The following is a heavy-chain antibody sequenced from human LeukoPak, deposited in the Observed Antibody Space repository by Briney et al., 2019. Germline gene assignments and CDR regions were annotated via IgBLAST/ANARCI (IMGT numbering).Heavy chain of an antibody. CDR1: GGSFSGYY. CDR3: ARVNHEWGRNAEYFQH. J-gene: IGHJ1*01. D-gene: IGHD1-14*01. V-gene: IGHV4-34*01. CDR2: INHSGST. Sequence: PSETLSLTCAVYGGSFSGYYWSWIRQPPGKGLEWIGEINHSGSTNFNPSLKSRVTISVDKSKNQFSLKLSSVTAADTAVYYCARVNHEWGRNAEYFQHWGQGTLVTVSS.